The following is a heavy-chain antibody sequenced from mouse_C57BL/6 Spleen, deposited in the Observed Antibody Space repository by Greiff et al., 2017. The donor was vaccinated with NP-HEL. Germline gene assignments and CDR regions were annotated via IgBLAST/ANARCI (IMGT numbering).Heavy chain of an antibody. CDR1: GYAFSSSW. V-gene: IGHV1-82*01. CDR2: IYPGDGDT. CDR3: ARDPAYYSPYAMDY. Sequence: VQLQQSGPELVKPGASVKISCKASGYAFSSSWMNWVKQRPGKGLEWIGRIYPGDGDTNYNGKFKGKATLTADKSSSTAYMQLSSLTSEDSAVYFCARDPAYYSPYAMDYWGQGTSVTVSS. D-gene: IGHD2-12*01. J-gene: IGHJ4*01.